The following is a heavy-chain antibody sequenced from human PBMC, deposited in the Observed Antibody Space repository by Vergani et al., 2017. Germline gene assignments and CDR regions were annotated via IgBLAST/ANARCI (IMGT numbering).Heavy chain of an antibody. CDR3: ARDRGSGGGFDY. CDR2: ISGSGGDP. CDR1: GFTFSSYA. V-gene: IGHV3-23*01. D-gene: IGHD1-26*01. Sequence: EVQLLESGGGLVQPGGSLRLSCAASGFTFSSYAMSWVRQAPGKGLEWVSAISGSGGDPYYPGSVKGRFTISRENAKNSLYLQMNSLRAGDTAVYYCARDRGSGGGFDYWGQGTLVTVSS. J-gene: IGHJ4*02.